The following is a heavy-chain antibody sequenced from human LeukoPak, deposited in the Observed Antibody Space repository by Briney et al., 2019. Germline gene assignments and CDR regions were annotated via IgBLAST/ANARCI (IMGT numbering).Heavy chain of an antibody. D-gene: IGHD6-13*01. Sequence: SETLSLTCTVSGGSISSYYWSWIRRPPGKGLEWIGYIYYSGSTNYNPSLKSRVTISVDTSKNQFSLKLSSVTAADTAVYYCARHGRYTQQLVSPWGQGTLVTVSS. CDR1: GGSISSYY. CDR2: IYYSGST. J-gene: IGHJ5*02. V-gene: IGHV4-59*08. CDR3: ARHGRYTQQLVSP.